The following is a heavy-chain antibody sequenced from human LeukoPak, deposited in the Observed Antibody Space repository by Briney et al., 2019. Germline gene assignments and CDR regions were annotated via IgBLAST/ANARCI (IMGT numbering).Heavy chain of an antibody. D-gene: IGHD1-1*01. J-gene: IGHJ5*02. Sequence: SETLSLTCTVSGGSISTYYWSWIRQPPGKGLEWIGYIYYSGSTKYNPSLKSRVTISLDTSKNQFSLKLTSVTAADTAVYYCARAELEYGWFDPWGQGTLVTVSS. CDR3: ARAELEYGWFDP. CDR2: IYYSGST. CDR1: GGSISTYY. V-gene: IGHV4-59*01.